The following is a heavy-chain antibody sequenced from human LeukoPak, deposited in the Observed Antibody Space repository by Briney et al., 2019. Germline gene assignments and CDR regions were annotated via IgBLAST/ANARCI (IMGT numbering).Heavy chain of an antibody. V-gene: IGHV4-61*02. CDR1: GGSISSGSYY. D-gene: IGHD3-9*01. J-gene: IGHJ4*02. CDR3: ASIFGGEKVDY. Sequence: PSETLSLTCTVSGGSISSGSYYWSWIRQPAGKGLEWIGRIYTSGSTNYNPSLKSRVTISVDTSKNQFSLKLSSVTAADTAVYYCASIFGGEKVDYWGQGTLVTVSS. CDR2: IYTSGST.